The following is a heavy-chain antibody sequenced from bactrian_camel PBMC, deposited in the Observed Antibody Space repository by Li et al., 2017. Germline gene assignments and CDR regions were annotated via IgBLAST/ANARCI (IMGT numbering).Heavy chain of an antibody. J-gene: IGHJ4*01. Sequence: HVQLVESGGGSVQAGGSLSLSCAASGYTDSTYSSYYMGWFRQAPGKEREGVAAIESEGTTSYADSVKGRFTISQDAAANTIYLQMDSLKPEDTGAYYCAAGGSSFWCHPGGGTQVTVS. D-gene: IGHD2*01. CDR2: IESEGTT. CDR1: GYTDSTYSSYY. V-gene: IGHV3S53*01.